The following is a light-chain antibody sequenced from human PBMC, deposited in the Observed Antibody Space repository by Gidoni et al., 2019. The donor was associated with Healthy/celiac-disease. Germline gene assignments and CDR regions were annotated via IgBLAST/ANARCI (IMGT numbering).Light chain of an antibody. CDR3: QQRSNWLT. CDR1: QSVSSY. Sequence: EIVLTQSPATLSLSPGERATLPCRASQSVSSYVAWYQQKPGQAPRLLISDASNRATVIPARFSGSGSGTDFTLTISSLEPEDFAVYYCQQRSNWLTFGGGTKVEIK. J-gene: IGKJ4*01. CDR2: DAS. V-gene: IGKV3-11*01.